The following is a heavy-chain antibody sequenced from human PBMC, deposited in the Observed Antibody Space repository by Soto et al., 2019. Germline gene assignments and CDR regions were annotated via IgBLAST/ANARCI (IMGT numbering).Heavy chain of an antibody. V-gene: IGHV3-21*04. CDR3: ARVVPWVPYYYDRSPYTFENWFDP. D-gene: IGHD3-22*01. CDR2: ISSTTNYI. Sequence: GGSLRLSCAASGFTFTRYSMNWVRQAPGKGLEWVSSISSTTNYIYYGDSMKGRFTISRDNAKNSLYLEMSGLRAGETAVYYCARVVPWVPYYYDRSPYTFENWFDPWGQGTLVTVSS. J-gene: IGHJ5*02. CDR1: GFTFTRYS.